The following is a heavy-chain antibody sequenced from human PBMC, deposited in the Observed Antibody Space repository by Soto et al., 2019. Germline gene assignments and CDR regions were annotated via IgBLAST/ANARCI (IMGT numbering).Heavy chain of an antibody. CDR1: GGSISNFY. J-gene: IGHJ5*02. CDR3: ARGVSYGSEWWFDP. Sequence: SETLSLSSTVSGGSISNFYWSWIRQPPGKGLEWIGYSYYSGSTNYNPSLKSRVTISVDTSKNQFSLKLSSVTAADTAVYYCARGVSYGSEWWFDPWGQGTLVTVSS. CDR2: SYYSGST. D-gene: IGHD5-18*01. V-gene: IGHV4-59*08.